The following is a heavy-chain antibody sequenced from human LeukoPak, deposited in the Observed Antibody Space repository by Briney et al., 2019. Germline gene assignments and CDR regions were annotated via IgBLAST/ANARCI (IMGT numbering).Heavy chain of an antibody. CDR2: IYHSGST. CDR3: ARACSSCPNNWFDP. Sequence: SETLSLTCAVSGGSISSSNWWSWVRPPPGKGLEWIGEIYHSGSTNYNPSLKSRVTISVDTSKNQSSLKLSSVTAADTAVYYCARACSSCPNNWFDPWGQGTLVTVSS. V-gene: IGHV4-4*02. J-gene: IGHJ5*02. CDR1: GGSISSSNW. D-gene: IGHD6-13*01.